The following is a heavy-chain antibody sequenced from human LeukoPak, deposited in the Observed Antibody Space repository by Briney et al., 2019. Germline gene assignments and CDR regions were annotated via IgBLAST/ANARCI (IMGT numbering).Heavy chain of an antibody. J-gene: IGHJ4*02. Sequence: GGSLRLSCAASGFSVSDNYMSWVRQAPGKGLEWVSVIYSNGKAYYTDSVKGRFTISRDIAQNTLFLQMNNLRAEDTAVYYRARDRADGYNYGDSFDYWGQGTLVTVSS. CDR1: GFSVSDNY. V-gene: IGHV3-66*01. D-gene: IGHD5-18*01. CDR2: IYSNGKA. CDR3: ARDRADGYNYGDSFDY.